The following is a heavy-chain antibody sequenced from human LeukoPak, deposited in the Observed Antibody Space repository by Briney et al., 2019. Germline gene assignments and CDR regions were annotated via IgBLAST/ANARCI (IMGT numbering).Heavy chain of an antibody. Sequence: SETLSLTCTVSGGSISGYYWSWIRQPAGKGLEWIGRIYTSVSTNYNPSLKSRVTMSVDTSKNQLSLKLSSVTAADTAVYYCARERVSRITIFGVVSPFDYWGQGTLVTVSS. J-gene: IGHJ4*02. CDR3: ARERVSRITIFGVVSPFDY. V-gene: IGHV4-4*07. CDR2: IYTSVST. CDR1: GGSISGYY. D-gene: IGHD3-3*01.